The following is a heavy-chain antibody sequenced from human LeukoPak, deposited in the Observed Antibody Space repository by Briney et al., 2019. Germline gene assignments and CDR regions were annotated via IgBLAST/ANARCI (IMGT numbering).Heavy chain of an antibody. CDR2: INHSGST. V-gene: IGHV4-34*01. J-gene: IGHJ4*02. CDR1: GGSFSGYY. CDR3: ARRSGYSYGYSSGY. Sequence: SETLSLTCAVYGGSFSGYYWSWIRQPPGKGLEWIGDINHSGSTNYNPSLKSRVTISVDTSKNQFSLKLSSVTAADTAVYYCARRSGYSYGYSSGYWGQGTLVTVSS. D-gene: IGHD5-18*01.